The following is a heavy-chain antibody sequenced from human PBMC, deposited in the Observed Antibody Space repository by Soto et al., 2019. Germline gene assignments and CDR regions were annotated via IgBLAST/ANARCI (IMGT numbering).Heavy chain of an antibody. CDR2: ISSSGSTI. Sequence: GGSLRLPCAASGFTFSSYEMNWVRQAPGKGLEWVSYISSSGSTIYYADSVKGRFTISRDNAKNSLYLQMNSLRAEDTAVYYCARTYDFWSGPHETYYYYGMDVWGQGTTVTVSS. J-gene: IGHJ6*02. D-gene: IGHD3-3*01. V-gene: IGHV3-48*03. CDR3: ARTYDFWSGPHETYYYYGMDV. CDR1: GFTFSSYE.